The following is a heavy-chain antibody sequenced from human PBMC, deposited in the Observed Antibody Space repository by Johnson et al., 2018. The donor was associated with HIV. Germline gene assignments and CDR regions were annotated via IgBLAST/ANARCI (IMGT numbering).Heavy chain of an antibody. J-gene: IGHJ3*02. V-gene: IGHV3-9*01. CDR2: ISWNSGSI. CDR3: ARGRSSTRPSDLGSGAFDI. Sequence: VESGGGVVQPGGSLRLSCAASGFTFSSYAMHWVRQAPGKGLEWVSGISWNSGSIGYADSVKGRFTISRDNAKNSLYLQMNSLRAEDTAVYYCARGRSSTRPSDLGSGAFDIWGQGTMVTVSS. CDR1: GFTFSSYA. D-gene: IGHD2-2*01.